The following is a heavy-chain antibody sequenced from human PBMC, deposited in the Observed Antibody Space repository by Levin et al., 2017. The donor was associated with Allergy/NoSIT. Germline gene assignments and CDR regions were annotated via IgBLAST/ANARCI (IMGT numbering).Heavy chain of an antibody. V-gene: IGHV3-11*01. Sequence: GESLKISCAASGFTFKDHYMSWIRQAPGKGLEWISYISPTGSRGSPIYYADSLRGRFTISRDNVKNELYLQMNSLRGEDTAVYFCARASVASYYFDYWGQGTLVTVSS. J-gene: IGHJ4*02. CDR2: ISPTGSRGSPI. CDR3: ARASVASYYFDY. CDR1: GFTFKDHY. D-gene: IGHD5-12*01.